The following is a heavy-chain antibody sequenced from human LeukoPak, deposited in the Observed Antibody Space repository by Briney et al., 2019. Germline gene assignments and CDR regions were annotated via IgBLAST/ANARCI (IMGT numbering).Heavy chain of an antibody. Sequence: GESLKISCKGSGYSFTNYWISRVRQMPGKGLEWMGRIDPSDSSTNYSPSFQGHVTISADKSISTAYLQWRSLKASDTAMYYCARGDDYGGAFDIWGQGTMVTVSS. CDR3: ARGDDYGGAFDI. D-gene: IGHD4-23*01. CDR2: IDPSDSST. V-gene: IGHV5-10-1*01. J-gene: IGHJ3*02. CDR1: GYSFTNYW.